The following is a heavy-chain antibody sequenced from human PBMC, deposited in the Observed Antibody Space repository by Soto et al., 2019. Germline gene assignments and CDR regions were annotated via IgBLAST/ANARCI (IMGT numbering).Heavy chain of an antibody. D-gene: IGHD6-19*01. CDR3: TTETFLAVAGIFRAFDI. J-gene: IGHJ3*02. CDR1: GFTFSNAW. V-gene: IGHV3-15*01. Sequence: KLGAYLRLSCPASGFTFSNAWMRWVRKAPGKGLEWVGRIKSKTDGGTTDYAAPVKGRFTISRDDSKNTLYLQMNSLKTEDTAVYYCTTETFLAVAGIFRAFDIWGQGTMVTVSS. CDR2: IKSKTDGGTT.